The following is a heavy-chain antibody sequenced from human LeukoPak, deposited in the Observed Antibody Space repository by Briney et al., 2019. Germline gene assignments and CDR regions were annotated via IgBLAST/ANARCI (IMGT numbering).Heavy chain of an antibody. Sequence: GASVKVSCKASGYTFTSYGISWVRQAPGQGLKWMGWISAYNGNTNYAQKLQGRVTMTTDTSTSTAYMELRSLRSDDTAVYYCARDTYCSSTSCFVNWFDPWGQGTLVTVSS. CDR3: ARDTYCSSTSCFVNWFDP. CDR1: GYTFTSYG. J-gene: IGHJ5*02. CDR2: ISAYNGNT. D-gene: IGHD2-2*01. V-gene: IGHV1-18*01.